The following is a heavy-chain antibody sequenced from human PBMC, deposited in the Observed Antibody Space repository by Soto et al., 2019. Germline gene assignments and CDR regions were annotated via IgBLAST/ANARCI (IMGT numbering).Heavy chain of an antibody. D-gene: IGHD1-1*01. CDR2: IYYSGST. J-gene: IGHJ5*02. CDR3: ARHVARIWNDGLIWFDP. V-gene: IGHV4-59*08. Sequence: SETLSLTCTVSGGSISSYYWSWIRQPPGKGLEWIGYIYYSGSTNYNPSLKSRVTISVDTSKNQFSLKLSSVTAADTAVYYCARHVARIWNDGLIWFDPWGQGTLVTVSS. CDR1: GGSISSYY.